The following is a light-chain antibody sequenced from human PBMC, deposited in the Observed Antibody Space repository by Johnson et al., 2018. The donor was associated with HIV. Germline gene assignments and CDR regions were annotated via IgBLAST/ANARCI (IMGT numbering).Light chain of an antibody. CDR2: ENN. J-gene: IGLJ1*01. CDR3: GAWDSTLNAYV. CDR1: SSNIGKNY. Sequence: HSVLTQPPSVSAAPGQKVIISCSGSSSNIGKNYVSWYQQVPGTAPKLLIYENNKRPSGIPDRFSGSKSGTSATLGITGLQTGDEGDYFCGAWDSTLNAYVFGTGTKVTVL. V-gene: IGLV1-51*02.